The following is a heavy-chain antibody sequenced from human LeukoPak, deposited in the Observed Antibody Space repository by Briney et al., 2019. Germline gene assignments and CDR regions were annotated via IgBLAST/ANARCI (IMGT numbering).Heavy chain of an antibody. CDR2: MNSNSGGT. V-gene: IGHV1-2*02. CDR3: ARDLDVGDRDDSFDV. CDR1: GYTFTEYY. J-gene: IGHJ3*01. Sequence: ASVKVSCKASGYTFTEYYIHWVRQAPGQGLEWMGWMNSNSGGTYYAQNFQGGGTMTRDTSISTAYIDLSRLRSDETAVYYCARDLDVGDRDDSFDVWGQGTLVTVSS. D-gene: IGHD4-17*01.